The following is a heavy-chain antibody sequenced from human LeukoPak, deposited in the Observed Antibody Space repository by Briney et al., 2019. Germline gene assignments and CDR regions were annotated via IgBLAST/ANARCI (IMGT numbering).Heavy chain of an antibody. D-gene: IGHD3-10*01. Sequence: GASVKVSCKASGGTFSSYAISWVRQAPGQGLEWMGRIVPILGIANYAQKFQGRVTITADKSTSTAYMELSSLRSEDTAVYYCARDAPAAMITMVRGVIEENWFDPWGQGTLVTVSS. CDR2: IVPILGIA. J-gene: IGHJ5*02. V-gene: IGHV1-69*04. CDR1: GGTFSSYA. CDR3: ARDAPAAMITMVRGVIEENWFDP.